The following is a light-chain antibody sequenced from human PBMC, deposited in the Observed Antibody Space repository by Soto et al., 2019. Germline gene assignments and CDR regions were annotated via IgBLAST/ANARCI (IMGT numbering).Light chain of an antibody. CDR3: KSYAGSNTYV. CDR1: KNDIGVYDF. CDR2: EVV. J-gene: IGLJ1*01. Sequence: QSVLTHPPSASRSPGQSVTISCTGTKNDIGVYDFVSWYQHHPGKAPRLIIYEVVQRPSGVPDRFSGSKSGNTGSLTVSGLQAADEADYFCKSYAGSNTYVFGSGTKVTVL. V-gene: IGLV2-8*01.